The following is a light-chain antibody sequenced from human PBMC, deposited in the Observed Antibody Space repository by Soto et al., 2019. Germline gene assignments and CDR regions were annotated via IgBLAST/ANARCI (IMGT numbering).Light chain of an antibody. CDR1: QSVSSSY. V-gene: IGKV3-20*01. J-gene: IGKJ5*01. Sequence: EIVLAQSPGTLSLSPGEIATLSCRASQSVSSSYLSWYHQKPGQAPRLLIYGASSRATGIPDRFSGSGSGTDFTLTISRLEPEDFAVYYCQQYCSSPRNFGQGTRLEIK. CDR2: GAS. CDR3: QQYCSSPRN.